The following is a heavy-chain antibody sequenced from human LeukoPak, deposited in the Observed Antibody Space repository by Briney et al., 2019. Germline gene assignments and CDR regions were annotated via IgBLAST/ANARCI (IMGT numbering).Heavy chain of an antibody. V-gene: IGHV4-30-4*08. Sequence: PSETLSLTCAVYGVSFSGYYWSWIRQPPGKGLEWIGYIYYSGSTYYNPSLKSRVTISVDTSKNQFSLKLSSVTAADTAVYYCARGSPHVDYWGQGTLVTVSS. CDR2: IYYSGST. D-gene: IGHD6-6*01. J-gene: IGHJ4*02. CDR1: GVSFSGYY. CDR3: ARGSPHVDY.